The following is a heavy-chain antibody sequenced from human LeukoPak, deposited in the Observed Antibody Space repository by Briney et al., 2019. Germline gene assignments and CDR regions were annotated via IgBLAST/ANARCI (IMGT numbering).Heavy chain of an antibody. J-gene: IGHJ4*02. V-gene: IGHV1-18*01. CDR3: ARDGTYYYGSGSYYNFPPDY. D-gene: IGHD3-10*01. CDR2: ISAYNGNT. Sequence: ASVKVSCKASGYTFTSYGISWVRQAPGQGLEWMGWISAYNGNTNYAQKLQGRVTMTTDTSTSTAYMELRSLRSDDTAVYYRARDGTYYYGSGSYYNFPPDYWGQGTLVTVSS. CDR1: GYTFTSYG.